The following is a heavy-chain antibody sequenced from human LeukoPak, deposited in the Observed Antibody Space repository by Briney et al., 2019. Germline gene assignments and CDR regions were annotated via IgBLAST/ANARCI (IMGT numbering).Heavy chain of an antibody. Sequence: GGSLRLSCEGSGFTFSTYWMSWVRQAPGKGLEWVANIKQDGSERDYVDSVKGRFTISRDNAKNSLYLQMDSLRAEDTAVYYCARVEMATTTGAFDIWGQGTMVTVSS. D-gene: IGHD5-24*01. CDR3: ARVEMATTTGAFDI. J-gene: IGHJ3*02. CDR2: IKQDGSER. CDR1: GFTFSTYW. V-gene: IGHV3-7*04.